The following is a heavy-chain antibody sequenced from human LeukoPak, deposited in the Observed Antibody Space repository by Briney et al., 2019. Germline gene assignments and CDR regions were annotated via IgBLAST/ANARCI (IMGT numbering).Heavy chain of an antibody. D-gene: IGHD2/OR15-2a*01. CDR2: IRYDGSNT. CDR3: AKDGTSYYYIYY. Sequence: GGSLRLSCAASGFTFNNYGKHWVRQAPGKGLEWLAFIRYDGSNTYYADSVKGRFTVSRDDSKNTLYLQMNSLRGDDTAVYYCAKDGTSYYYIYYWGQGTLVTVSS. J-gene: IGHJ4*02. CDR1: GFTFNNYG. V-gene: IGHV3-30*02.